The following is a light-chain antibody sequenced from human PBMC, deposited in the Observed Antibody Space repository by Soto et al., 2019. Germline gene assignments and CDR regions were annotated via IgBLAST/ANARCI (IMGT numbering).Light chain of an antibody. Sequence: QSVLTQPPSVSGAPGQRVTISCIGTTSNIRAGFDVHWYQQFPGTAPKLLIYGGTTRPSGVPDRFSGSQSGTSASLDITGLQPGDEADYYCQSYDSSLSGAWVFGGGTKVTVL. CDR1: TSNIRAGFD. J-gene: IGLJ3*02. CDR2: GGT. CDR3: QSYDSSLSGAWV. V-gene: IGLV1-40*01.